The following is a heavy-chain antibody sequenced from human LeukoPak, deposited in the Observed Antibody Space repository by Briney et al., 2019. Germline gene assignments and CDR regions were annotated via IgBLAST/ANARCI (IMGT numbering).Heavy chain of an antibody. V-gene: IGHV1-8*01. D-gene: IGHD2-15*01. Sequence: ASVKVSCKASGYTFTSYDINWVRQATGQGLEWMGWMNPNSGNTGYAQKFQGRVTMTRNTSIGTAYMELSSLRSEDTAVYYCARDLVYCSGGSCYSGDWFDPWGQGTLVTVSS. J-gene: IGHJ5*02. CDR1: GYTFTSYD. CDR2: MNPNSGNT. CDR3: ARDLVYCSGGSCYSGDWFDP.